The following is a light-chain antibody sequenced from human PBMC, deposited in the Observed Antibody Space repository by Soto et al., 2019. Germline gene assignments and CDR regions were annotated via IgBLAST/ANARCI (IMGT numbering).Light chain of an antibody. J-gene: IGLJ2*01. V-gene: IGLV2-23*02. CDR3: CSYAGSSTSVV. CDR2: EVS. Sequence: SVLTKHAYVSGAHGQSITITKKGTSRDVGSYNLVSLYQQHPGKAPKLMIYEVSKRPSGVSNRFSGSKSGNTASLTISGLQAEDEADYYCCSYAGSSTSVVFGGGTKVTVL. CDR1: SRDVGSYNL.